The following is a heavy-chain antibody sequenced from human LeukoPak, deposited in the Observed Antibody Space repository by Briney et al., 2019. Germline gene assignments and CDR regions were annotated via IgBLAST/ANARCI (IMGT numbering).Heavy chain of an antibody. CDR2: ISASGDVT. CDR3: AKSLFTSATGTGRAFHI. V-gene: IGHV3-23*01. J-gene: IGHJ3*02. CDR1: GFTFSDHY. Sequence: GGSLRLSCAASGFTFSDHYMDWVRQAPGRGLEWVSAISASGDVTFYADSLRGRFTISRDNSKSTLYLQMNGLRAEDTAIFYCAKSLFTSATGTGRAFHIWGQGTRVTVSS. D-gene: IGHD1-1*01.